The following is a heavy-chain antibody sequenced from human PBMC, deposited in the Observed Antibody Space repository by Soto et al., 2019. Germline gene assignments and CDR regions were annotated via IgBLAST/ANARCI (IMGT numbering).Heavy chain of an antibody. CDR2: TSWNGGSI. CDR1: GFTFDDYG. D-gene: IGHD5-18*01. Sequence: PGGSLRLSCAASGFTFDDYGMHWVRQAPGKGLEWVSGTSWNGGSIGYADSVKGRFTISRDNAKNSLYLQMNSLRAEDTALYYCAKAPRNSYGLIDNWGQGTLVTVYS. CDR3: AKAPRNSYGLIDN. V-gene: IGHV3-9*01. J-gene: IGHJ4*02.